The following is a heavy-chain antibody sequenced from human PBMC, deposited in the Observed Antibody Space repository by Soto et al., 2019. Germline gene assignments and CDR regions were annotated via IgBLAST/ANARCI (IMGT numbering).Heavy chain of an antibody. CDR2: FSLSGTT. J-gene: IGHJ4*02. D-gene: IGHD2-8*02. CDR1: GASITGSFF. V-gene: IGHV4-4*07. CDR3: ARGMTPPGAPTWYYFDS. Sequence: LSLTCTVSGASITGSFFWSWLRQPAGKGLEWIGRFSLSGTTNYNPSLRSRVTMSADVSKNQFSLRLTSVTAADTALYYCARGMTPPGAPTWYYFDSWGQGTLVTVSS.